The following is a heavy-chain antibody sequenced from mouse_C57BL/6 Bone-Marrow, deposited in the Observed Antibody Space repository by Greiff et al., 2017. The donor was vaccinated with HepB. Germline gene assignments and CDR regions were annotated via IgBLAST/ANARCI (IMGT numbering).Heavy chain of an antibody. CDR2: IYPGSGNT. V-gene: IGHV1-76*01. J-gene: IGHJ3*01. Sequence: VQLQQSGAELVRPGASVKLSCKASGYTFTDYYINWVKQRPGQGLEWIARIYPGSGNTYYNEKFKGKATLTAEKSSSTAYMQLSSLTSEDSAVYFCARRGYYDYDGFAYWGQGTLVTVSA. D-gene: IGHD2-4*01. CDR3: ARRGYYDYDGFAY. CDR1: GYTFTDYY.